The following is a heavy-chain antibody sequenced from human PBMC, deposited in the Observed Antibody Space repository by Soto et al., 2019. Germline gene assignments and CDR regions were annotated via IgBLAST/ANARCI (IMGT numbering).Heavy chain of an antibody. J-gene: IGHJ5*02. V-gene: IGHV4-31*03. Sequence: QVQLQESGPGLVKPSQTLSLSCSISGGSITSANYYWTWIRLFPGKGLEWIGYIYSSGTTHYNPSLKRRATISLDTANNQFSLEVKSATAADTAVYYCARMALHLGELSRNWFDPWGQGSLVTVSS. CDR3: ARMALHLGELSRNWFDP. D-gene: IGHD3-16*02. CDR2: IYSSGTT. CDR1: GGSITSANYY.